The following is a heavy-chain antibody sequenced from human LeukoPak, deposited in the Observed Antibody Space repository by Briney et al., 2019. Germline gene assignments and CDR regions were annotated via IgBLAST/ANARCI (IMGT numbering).Heavy chain of an antibody. CDR2: ISAYNGNT. V-gene: IGHV1-18*01. Sequence: ASVKVSCKASGYTFTSYGISWVRQAPGQGLEWMGWISAYNGNTNYAQKLQGRVTMTTDTSTSTAYMELRSLRSDDTAVYYCARDRGLYYYDSSGYAHWGQGTLVTVSS. CDR1: GYTFTSYG. J-gene: IGHJ4*02. D-gene: IGHD3-22*01. CDR3: ARDRGLYYYDSSGYAH.